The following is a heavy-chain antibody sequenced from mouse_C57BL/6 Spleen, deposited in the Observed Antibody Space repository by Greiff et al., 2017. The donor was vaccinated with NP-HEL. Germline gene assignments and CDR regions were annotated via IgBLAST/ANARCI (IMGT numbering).Heavy chain of an antibody. Sequence: VQLQQPGAELVKPGASVKMSCKASGYTFTSYWITWVKQRPGQGLEWIGDIYPGSGSTNYNEKFKSKATLTVDTSSSTAYMPLSSLTSEDSAVYYCARGATVVSYWYFDVWGTGTTVTVSS. CDR3: ARGATVVSYWYFDV. CDR2: IYPGSGST. D-gene: IGHD1-1*01. V-gene: IGHV1-55*01. CDR1: GYTFTSYW. J-gene: IGHJ1*03.